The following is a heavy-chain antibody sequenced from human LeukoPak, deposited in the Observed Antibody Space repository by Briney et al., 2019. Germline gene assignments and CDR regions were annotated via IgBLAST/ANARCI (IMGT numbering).Heavy chain of an antibody. CDR3: ARVRSIAVYYYYYYMDV. D-gene: IGHD6-6*01. CDR1: GGSISSYY. J-gene: IGHJ6*03. CDR2: IYYSGST. Sequence: SETLSLTCTVSGGSISSYYWSWIRQPPGKGLEWIGYIYYSGSTNYNPSLKSRVTISVDTSKNQFSLKLSSVTAADTAVYYCARVRSIAVYYYYYYMDVWGKGTTATVSS. V-gene: IGHV4-59*01.